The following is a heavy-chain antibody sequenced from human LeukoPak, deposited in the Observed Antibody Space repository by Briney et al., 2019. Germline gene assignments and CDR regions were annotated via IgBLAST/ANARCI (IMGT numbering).Heavy chain of an antibody. Sequence: GGSLRLSCAASGFTFRSYAMHWVRQAPGKGLEWVAIISYDGSNKYYADSVRGRFTISRDNSKNTLYLQMNSLRAEDTAVYYCAKDGRIGAPPGFWGQGTLVTVSS. CDR3: AKDGRIGAPPGF. V-gene: IGHV3-30*07. CDR2: ISYDGSNK. D-gene: IGHD3-3*01. CDR1: GFTFRSYA. J-gene: IGHJ4*02.